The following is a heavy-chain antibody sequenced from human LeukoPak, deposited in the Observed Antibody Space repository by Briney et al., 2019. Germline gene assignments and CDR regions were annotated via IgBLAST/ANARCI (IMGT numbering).Heavy chain of an antibody. V-gene: IGHV4-30-2*01. CDR2: IYHSGST. J-gene: IGHJ3*01. CDR3: ARAISYGSAFDV. D-gene: IGHD3-3*01. CDR1: GGSISSGGYY. Sequence: PSETLSLTCTVSGGSISSGGYYWSWIRQPPGKGLEWIGYIYHSGSTYYNPSLKSRVTISVDRSKNQFSLKLSSVTAADTAVYYCARAISYGSAFDVWGQGTMVTVSS.